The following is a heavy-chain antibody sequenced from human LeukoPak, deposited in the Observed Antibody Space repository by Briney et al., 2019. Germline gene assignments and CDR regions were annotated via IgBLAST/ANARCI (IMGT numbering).Heavy chain of an antibody. V-gene: IGHV4-59*01. CDR2: IYYSGST. CDR3: ARTARQGPFDI. D-gene: IGHD6-6*01. CDR1: GGSISSYY. Sequence: SETLSLTCTVSGGSISSYYWSWIRQPPGKRLEWIGYIYYSGSTNYNPSLKSRVTISVDTSKNQFSLKLSSVTAADTAVYYCARTARQGPFDIWGQGTMVTVSS. J-gene: IGHJ3*02.